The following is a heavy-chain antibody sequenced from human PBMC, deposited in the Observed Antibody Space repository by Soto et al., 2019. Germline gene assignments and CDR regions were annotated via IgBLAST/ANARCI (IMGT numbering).Heavy chain of an antibody. CDR2: IYYSGST. Sequence: QLQLQESGPGLVKPSETLSLTCTVSGGSISSSSYYWGWIRKPPGKGLEWIGGIYYSGSTYYNPSLKSRVTISVDKSKNQFSLKLSSVTAADTAVYYCARGRIAAAGVNWFDPWGQGTLVTVSS. J-gene: IGHJ5*02. V-gene: IGHV4-39*01. CDR3: ARGRIAAAGVNWFDP. D-gene: IGHD6-13*01. CDR1: GGSISSSSYY.